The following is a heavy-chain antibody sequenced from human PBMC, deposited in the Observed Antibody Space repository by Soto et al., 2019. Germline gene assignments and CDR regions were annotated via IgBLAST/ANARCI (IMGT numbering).Heavy chain of an antibody. V-gene: IGHV5-10-1*01. CDR3: AASPGGDYSPNAFDI. CDR2: IDPSDSYT. J-gene: IGHJ3*02. CDR1: GYSFTNYW. Sequence: PGESLKISCKGSGYSFTNYWLSWVRQMPGKGLEWMGRIDPSDSYTNYSPSFRGHVIISVDKSISTAYLQWSSLEASDTAMYYCAASPGGDYSPNAFDIWGQGTMVTVSS. D-gene: IGHD2-21*02.